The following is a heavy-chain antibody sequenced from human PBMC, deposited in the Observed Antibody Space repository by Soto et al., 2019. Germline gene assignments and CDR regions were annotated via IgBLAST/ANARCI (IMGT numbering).Heavy chain of an antibody. CDR2: INPGGDSA. J-gene: IGHJ4*02. V-gene: IGHV1-46*01. D-gene: IGHD2-2*01. Sequence: QVQLVQSGAEVKKPGASVKISCKASGYTFSSYYMHWVRQAPGQGLEWMGVINPGGDSADYAQKFQGRVTMTRDTSTSTVFMEVSSLRSDDTAVYYCARVGSDVVATATDYFDYWGQGTLVTVSS. CDR3: ARVGSDVVATATDYFDY. CDR1: GYTFSSYY.